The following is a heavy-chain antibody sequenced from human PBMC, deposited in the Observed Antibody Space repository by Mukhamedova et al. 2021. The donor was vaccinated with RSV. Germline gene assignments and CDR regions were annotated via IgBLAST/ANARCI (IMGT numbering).Heavy chain of an antibody. V-gene: IGHV5-51*01. CDR2: IHPGNSDT. Sequence: EYMGIIHPGNSDTRYSPSFQGQVTISADKSISTVYLQWSGLKASDTAMYYCARGVLYGDYIPVVMDVLGQWTTVTVSS. J-gene: IGHJ6*02. CDR3: ARGVLYGDYIPVVMDV. D-gene: IGHD4-17*01.